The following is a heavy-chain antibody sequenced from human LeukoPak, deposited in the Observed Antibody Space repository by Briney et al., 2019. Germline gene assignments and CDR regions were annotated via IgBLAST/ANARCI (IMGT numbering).Heavy chain of an antibody. CDR3: AKSYTSWTFYGD. CDR1: GFTFSSFA. V-gene: IGHV3-23*01. Sequence: PGGSLRLSCEASGFTFSSFAMSWVRQAPGKGLEWVSTISGSGGNTYYVDSVKGRFTISRDNSRNTLFLQMNSLRAEDTAVYYCAKSYTSWTFYGDWGHGTLVTVSS. D-gene: IGHD2-2*01. J-gene: IGHJ4*01. CDR2: ISGSGGNT.